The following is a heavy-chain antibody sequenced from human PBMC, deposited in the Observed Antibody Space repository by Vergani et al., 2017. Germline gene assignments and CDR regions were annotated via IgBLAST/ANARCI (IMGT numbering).Heavy chain of an antibody. CDR1: GGSITSGSFY. CDR2: IHSSGTT. J-gene: IGHJ5*02. V-gene: IGHV4-61*02. CDR3: PRDSWTSELRGVYWFDT. D-gene: IGHD3-10*01. Sequence: QVQLHESGPGLVKPSQTLSLTCTVSGGSITSGSFYWSWIRQPAGKGLEWIGRIHSSGTTNYNPSLKSRVTLSVDPSKNQLSLWMTSVTAADTAVYYCPRDSWTSELRGVYWFDTSGQGTLVSVSS.